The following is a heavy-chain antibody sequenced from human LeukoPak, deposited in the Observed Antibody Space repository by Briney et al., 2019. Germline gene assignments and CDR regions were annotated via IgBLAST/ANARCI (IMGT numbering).Heavy chain of an antibody. J-gene: IGHJ4*02. CDR2: INHSGST. Sequence: PSETLSLTCAVYGGSFSGYYWSWIRQPPGKGLEWIGEINHSGSTNYNPSLKSRVTISVDTSKNQFSLKLSSVTAADTAVYYCARDGVVTMELDSWGQGTLVTVSS. V-gene: IGHV4-34*01. CDR3: ARDGVVTMELDS. D-gene: IGHD3-3*01. CDR1: GGSFSGYY.